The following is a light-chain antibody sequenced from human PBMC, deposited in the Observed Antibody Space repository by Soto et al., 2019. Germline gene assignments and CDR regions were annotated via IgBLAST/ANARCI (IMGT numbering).Light chain of an antibody. CDR2: EVT. CDR1: SSDVGGYKY. CDR3: TSYTNNNTLV. Sequence: QSALTQPASVSGSPGQSITISCTGTSSDVGGYKYVSWYQQHPGRAPRLVIYEVTNRPSGVSNRFSGSKSGNTASLTISGLQAEDEANYYCTSYTNNNTLVFGGGTK. V-gene: IGLV2-14*01. J-gene: IGLJ2*01.